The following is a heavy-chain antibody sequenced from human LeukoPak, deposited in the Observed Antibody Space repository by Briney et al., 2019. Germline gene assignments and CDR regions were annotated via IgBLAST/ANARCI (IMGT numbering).Heavy chain of an antibody. V-gene: IGHV3-49*03. CDR2: IRSKAYGGTT. D-gene: IGHD3-22*01. Sequence: GGSLRLSCTASGFTFGDYAMSWFRQAPGKGLEWVGFIRSKAYGGTTEYAASVKGRFTTSRDDSKSIAYLQMNSLKTEDTAVYYCTRDYWYYYDSSGYYCDYWGQGTLVTVSS. CDR1: GFTFGDYA. J-gene: IGHJ4*02. CDR3: TRDYWYYYDSSGYYCDY.